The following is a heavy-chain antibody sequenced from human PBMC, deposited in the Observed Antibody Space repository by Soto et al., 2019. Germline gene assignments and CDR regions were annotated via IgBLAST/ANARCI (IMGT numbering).Heavy chain of an antibody. D-gene: IGHD5-18*01. CDR2: IDPSDSYT. CDR1: GYSFTSYW. J-gene: IGHJ6*02. CDR3: ARLARLQPRWRVYGMDV. V-gene: IGHV5-10-1*01. Sequence: GESLKISCKGSGYSFTSYWISWVRQMPGKGLEWMGRIDPSDSYTHYSPSFQGHVTISADKSISTAYLQWSSLKASDTAMYYCARLARLQPRWRVYGMDVWGQGTTVTVSS.